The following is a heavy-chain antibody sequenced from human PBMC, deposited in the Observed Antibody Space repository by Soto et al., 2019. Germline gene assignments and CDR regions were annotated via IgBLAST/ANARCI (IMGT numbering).Heavy chain of an antibody. D-gene: IGHD2-15*01. J-gene: IGHJ6*02. Sequence: QVQLVQSGAEVKKPGSSVKVSCKASGGTFSSYAISWVRQAPGQGLEWMGGIIPIFGTANYAQKFQGRVTITADESTSTDYMELSSLRYEDTAVYYCARDHRYGPKPSYYYYGMDVWGQGTTVTVSS. CDR2: IIPIFGTA. CDR1: GGTFSSYA. CDR3: ARDHRYGPKPSYYYYGMDV. V-gene: IGHV1-69*01.